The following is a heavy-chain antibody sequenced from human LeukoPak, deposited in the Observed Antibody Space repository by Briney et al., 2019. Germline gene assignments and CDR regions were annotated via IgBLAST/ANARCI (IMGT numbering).Heavy chain of an antibody. V-gene: IGHV4-39*01. D-gene: IGHD3-22*01. CDR2: IYYSGST. J-gene: IGHJ4*02. Sequence: SETLSLTCTVSGDSISSSSYYWGWIRPPPGKGLEWIGNIYYSGSTYYNPSLRSRLTISLDTSKNQFSLTLSSVTAADTAVYYCARLQYYYDSNGYYSLYYFDYWGQGTVVTVSS. CDR1: GDSISSSSYY. CDR3: ARLQYYYDSNGYYSLYYFDY.